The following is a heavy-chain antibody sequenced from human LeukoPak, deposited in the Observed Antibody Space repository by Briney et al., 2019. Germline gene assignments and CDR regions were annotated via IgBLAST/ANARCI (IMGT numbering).Heavy chain of an antibody. CDR1: GLTFSNYE. J-gene: IGHJ6*03. D-gene: IGHD3-9*01. CDR3: ATRVGVLRYFDWPHYYMDV. Sequence: GGSLRLSCAGSGLTFSNYEMNWVRQAPGMGLEWVSFISGSGSRIYYADSVKGRFTISRDNSKNTLYLQMNSLRAEDTAVYYCATRVGVLRYFDWPHYYMDVWGKGTTVTVSS. V-gene: IGHV3-48*03. CDR2: ISGSGSRI.